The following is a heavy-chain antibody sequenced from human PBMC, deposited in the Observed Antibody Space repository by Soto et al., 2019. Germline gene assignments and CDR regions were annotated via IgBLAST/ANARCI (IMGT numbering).Heavy chain of an antibody. CDR1: GFTFSKAW. CDR2: IKTKSDGETT. V-gene: IGHV3-15*01. CDR3: TTGIKVT. J-gene: IGHJ5*02. D-gene: IGHD2-15*01. Sequence: QLLESGGGLVQPGGSLRLSCAASGFTFSKAWMSWVRQAPGKGLEWIGRIKTKSDGETTDYITPVKGRFTISRDDSKNTVYLQMNSLKTEDTAVYYCTTGIKVTWGQGTLVTVSS.